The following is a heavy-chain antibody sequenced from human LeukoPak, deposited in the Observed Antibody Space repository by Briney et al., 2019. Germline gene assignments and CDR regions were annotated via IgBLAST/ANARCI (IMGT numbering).Heavy chain of an antibody. V-gene: IGHV3-74*01. Sequence: GGSLRLSGAASVFTFSSYWMHWVRQAAGKGLVWVSRVATEGTGPSYADSVKGLFTISRDNAKNTLYLQMNSLSVEDTAVYYCARDVGPYGGYRRGSCGQRTLVTVSS. CDR1: VFTFSSYW. CDR3: ARDVGPYGGYRRGS. J-gene: IGHJ5*02. CDR2: VATEGTGP. D-gene: IGHD4-23*01.